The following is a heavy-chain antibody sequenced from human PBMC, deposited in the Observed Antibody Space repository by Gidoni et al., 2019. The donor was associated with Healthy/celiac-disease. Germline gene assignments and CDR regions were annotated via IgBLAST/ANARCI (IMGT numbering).Heavy chain of an antibody. CDR2: INHSGST. V-gene: IGHV4-34*01. D-gene: IGHD3-22*01. CDR3: ARGYSSGYYSELDY. Sequence: QVQLQQWGEGLLKPSETLSLTCAVYGGSFSGYYWSWIRQPPGKGLEWIGEINHSGSTNYNPSLKSRVTISVDTSKNQFSLKLSSVTAADTAVYYCARGYSSGYYSELDYWGQGTLVTVSS. CDR1: GGSFSGYY. J-gene: IGHJ4*02.